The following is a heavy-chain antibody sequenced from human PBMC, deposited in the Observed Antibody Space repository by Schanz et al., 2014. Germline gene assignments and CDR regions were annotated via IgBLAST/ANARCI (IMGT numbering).Heavy chain of an antibody. V-gene: IGHV3-21*04. CDR3: ARTGYDPSLTH. Sequence: VQLVESGGGVVQPGRSPRLSCAASGFNFRIYAMHWVRQSPGKGLEWVAFLSFDSRHIYYADSVKGRFTISRDNAKNSMYLQMNSLRVEDTAVYYCARTGYDPSLTHWGQGTLVTVSS. CDR2: LSFDSRHI. J-gene: IGHJ4*02. CDR1: GFNFRIYA. D-gene: IGHD5-12*01.